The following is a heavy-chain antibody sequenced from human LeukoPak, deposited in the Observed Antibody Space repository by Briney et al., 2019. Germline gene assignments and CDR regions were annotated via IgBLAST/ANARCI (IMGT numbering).Heavy chain of an antibody. CDR2: ISSSSSYM. CDR1: GFTFSSNT. V-gene: IGHV3-21*01. Sequence: PGGSLRLSCAASGFTFSSNTMNWVRQAPGKGLEWVSSISSSSSYMYYADSMKGRFTISRDNAKNSLYLQMNSLRAEDTAVYYCAGGVDFDYWGQGTLVTVSS. CDR3: AGGVDFDY. J-gene: IGHJ4*02.